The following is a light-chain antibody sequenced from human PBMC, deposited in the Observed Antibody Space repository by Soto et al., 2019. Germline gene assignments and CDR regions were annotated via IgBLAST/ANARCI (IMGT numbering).Light chain of an antibody. J-gene: IGKJ2*01. V-gene: IGKV1-39*01. CDR1: QTFNTF. CDR3: QQSYRTPYT. CDR2: AAS. Sequence: DIQMTQSPSSLSASVGDRVTITCRASQTFNTFLNWYQQKPGKAPKLLIYAASSLQGGVPSRFSGSGSGTDFTLTISSLQPEDFATYYCQQSYRTPYTFGHGTKLDIK.